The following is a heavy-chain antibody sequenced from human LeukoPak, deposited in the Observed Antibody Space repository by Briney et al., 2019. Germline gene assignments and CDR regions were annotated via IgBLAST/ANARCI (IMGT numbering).Heavy chain of an antibody. Sequence: SSETLSLTCAVYGGSFSGYYWSWIRQPPGKGLEWIGEINHSGSTNYNPSLKSRVTISVDASKNQFSLKLSSVTAADTAVYYCARRKPGYNWFDPWGQGTLVTVSS. J-gene: IGHJ5*02. CDR3: ARRKPGYNWFDP. CDR2: INHSGST. CDR1: GGSFSGYY. D-gene: IGHD1-14*01. V-gene: IGHV4-34*01.